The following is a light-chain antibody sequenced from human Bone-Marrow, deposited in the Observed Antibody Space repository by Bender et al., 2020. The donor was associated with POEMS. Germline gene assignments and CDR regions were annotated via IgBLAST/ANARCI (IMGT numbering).Light chain of an antibody. CDR3: SSYAGSKTYV. V-gene: IGLV2-14*02. Sequence: QSALTQPASVSGSPGQSITISCTGTSSDVGSYNLVSWYQQYPGKAPKLMIYEVYKRPSGVPDRFSGSKSDNTASLTVSGLQAEDEADYYCSSYAGSKTYVFGTGTKVTVL. J-gene: IGLJ1*01. CDR2: EVY. CDR1: SSDVGSYNL.